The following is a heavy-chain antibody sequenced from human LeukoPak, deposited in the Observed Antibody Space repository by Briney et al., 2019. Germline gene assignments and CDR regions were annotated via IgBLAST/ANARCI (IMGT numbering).Heavy chain of an antibody. V-gene: IGHV1-69*04. J-gene: IGHJ4*02. CDR3: ARFRYYYDSSGHYYFDY. Sequence: SVKVSCKASGGTFSSCAISWVRQAPGQGLEWMGRIIPILGIANYAQKFQGRVTITADKSTSTAYMELSSLRSEDTAVYYCARFRYYYDSSGHYYFDYWGQGTLVTVSS. D-gene: IGHD3-22*01. CDR1: GGTFSSCA. CDR2: IIPILGIA.